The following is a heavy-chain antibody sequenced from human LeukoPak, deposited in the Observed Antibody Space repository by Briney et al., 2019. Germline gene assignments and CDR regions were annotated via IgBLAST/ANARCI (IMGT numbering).Heavy chain of an antibody. CDR1: GFTFSSYW. CDR3: ARKYYGSGSVGAFDI. Sequence: GGSLRLSCAASGFTFSSYWMHWVRQAPGKGLVWVSRVNSDGTTTNYADSVKGRFTISRDNAKNTLYLQMNSLRAEDTAVYYCARKYYGSGSVGAFDIWGQGTMVTASS. J-gene: IGHJ3*02. V-gene: IGHV3-74*01. CDR2: VNSDGTTT. D-gene: IGHD3-10*01.